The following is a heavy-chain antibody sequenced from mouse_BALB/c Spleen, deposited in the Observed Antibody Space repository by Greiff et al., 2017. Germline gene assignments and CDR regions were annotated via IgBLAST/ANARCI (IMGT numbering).Heavy chain of an antibody. CDR2: IDTSDSYT. J-gene: IGHJ2*01. V-gene: IGHV1-69*01. Sequence: QVQLQQSGAELVMPGASVKMSCKASGYTFTDYWMHWVKQRPGQGLEWIGAIDTSDSYTSYNQKFKGKATLTVDESSSTAYMQLSSLTSEDSAVYYCARSDYDGWGQGTTLTVSS. CDR1: GYTFTDYW. CDR3: ARSDYDG. D-gene: IGHD2-4*01.